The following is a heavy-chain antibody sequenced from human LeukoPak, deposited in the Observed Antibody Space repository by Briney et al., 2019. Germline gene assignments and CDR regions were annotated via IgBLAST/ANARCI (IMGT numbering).Heavy chain of an antibody. J-gene: IGHJ4*02. D-gene: IGHD6-19*01. V-gene: IGHV4-39*01. CDR3: ARQNFVGSSGWYGYFDY. CDR2: IYYSGST. CDR1: GGSISSSSYY. Sequence: SETLSLTCTVSGGSISSSSYYWGWIRQPPGKGLEWIGSIYYSGSTYYNPSLKSRVTISVDTSKNQFSLRLSSVTAADTAVYYCARQNFVGSSGWYGYFDYWGQGTLVTVSS.